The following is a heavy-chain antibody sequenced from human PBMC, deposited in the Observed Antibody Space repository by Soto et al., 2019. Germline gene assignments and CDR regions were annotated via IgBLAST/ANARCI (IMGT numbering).Heavy chain of an antibody. CDR2: IYYTGSS. Sequence: QVQLQESGPGLVKTSQTLSLTCTVSGASTGSGGYYWSWIRQHPGKGLEWIGYIYYTGSSYYSPSRKSRASISVDTSRNQFSLNLDSVTAADTAVYYCARADYGDRGLAFDSWGQGTLVTVSS. D-gene: IGHD4-17*01. CDR3: ARADYGDRGLAFDS. CDR1: GASTGSGGYY. V-gene: IGHV4-31*03. J-gene: IGHJ4*02.